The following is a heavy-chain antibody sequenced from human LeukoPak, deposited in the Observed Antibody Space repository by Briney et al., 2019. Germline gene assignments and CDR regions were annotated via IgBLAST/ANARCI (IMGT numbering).Heavy chain of an antibody. CDR2: ISWNSGSI. J-gene: IGHJ3*02. CDR1: GFTFDDYA. V-gene: IGHV3-9*01. Sequence: PGRSLRLSCAASGFTFDDYAMHWVRQAPGKGLEWVSGISWNSGSIGYADSVKGRFTISRDNAKNSLYLQMNSLRAEDTALYYCAKDIRIYCSGGSCYSGAFDIWGQGTMVTVSS. CDR3: AKDIRIYCSGGSCYSGAFDI. D-gene: IGHD2-15*01.